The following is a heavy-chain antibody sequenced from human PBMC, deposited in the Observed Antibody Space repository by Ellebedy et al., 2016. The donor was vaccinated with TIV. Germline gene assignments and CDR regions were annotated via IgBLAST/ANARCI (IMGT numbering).Heavy chain of an antibody. CDR3: ARVWFHSSSWWGNGDYFDY. D-gene: IGHD6-13*01. Sequence: SVKVSCXASGYTFTSYGISWVRQAPGQGLEWMGWISAYNGNTNYAQKLQGRVTMTTDTSTSTAYMELRSLRSDDTAVYYCARVWFHSSSWWGNGDYFDYWGQGTLVTVSS. J-gene: IGHJ4*02. CDR1: GYTFTSYG. V-gene: IGHV1-18*04. CDR2: ISAYNGNT.